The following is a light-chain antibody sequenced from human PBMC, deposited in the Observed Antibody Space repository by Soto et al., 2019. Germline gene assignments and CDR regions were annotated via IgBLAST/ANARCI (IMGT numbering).Light chain of an antibody. CDR3: QQYDNWPIT. CDR1: QSVSSN. Sequence: EIVMTQSPAPLSVSPGERATLSCRASQSVSSNLAWYQQKPGQAPRILIYGASTRATGIPARFSGSGSGTEFTLTISSLQSEDFAVYYCQQYDNWPITFGQGTRLEF. J-gene: IGKJ5*01. CDR2: GAS. V-gene: IGKV3-15*01.